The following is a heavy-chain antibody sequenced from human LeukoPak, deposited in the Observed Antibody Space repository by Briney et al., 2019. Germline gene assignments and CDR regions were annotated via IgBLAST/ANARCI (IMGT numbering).Heavy chain of an antibody. V-gene: IGHV3-30*04. D-gene: IGHD6-13*01. CDR2: ISYDGSNK. CDR3: ARDPENSSSGYYDH. J-gene: IGHJ4*02. CDR1: GFTFSSYA. Sequence: GGSLRLSCAASGFTFSSYATRWGRQAPGRGLEWVAVISYDGSNKYYADSVKGRFTISRDNSKNTLYLQMNSLRAEDTAVYYCARDPENSSSGYYDHCGQGTLVTVSS.